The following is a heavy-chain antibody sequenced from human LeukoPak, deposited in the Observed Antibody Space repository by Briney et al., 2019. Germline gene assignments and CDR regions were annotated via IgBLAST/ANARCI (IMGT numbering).Heavy chain of an antibody. V-gene: IGHV3-74*01. D-gene: IGHD1-26*01. CDR3: GRDLGGRSGL. J-gene: IGHJ4*02. Sequence: GGSVRLSCAVSGFTFRTYWMHWVRQVPGKGLVWVSRINEDGSITNYADAVTGRFRIYRENAENTLYLQMNSLRAEDTAVYYCGRDLGGRSGLWGQGTLVTVSS. CDR1: GFTFRTYW. CDR2: INEDGSIT.